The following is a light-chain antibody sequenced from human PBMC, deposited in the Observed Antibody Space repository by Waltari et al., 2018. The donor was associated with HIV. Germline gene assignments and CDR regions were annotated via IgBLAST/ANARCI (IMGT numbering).Light chain of an antibody. V-gene: IGLV2-14*03. CDR3: GSYSTGSALVV. CDR2: AVI. J-gene: IGLJ3*02. Sequence: QSALTQPASVSGSPGQSITITCTGAISDIGTYDHVSWYQQHPGRAPKLLIYAVILRPSGVSNRFSASKSGNTASLTISGRQSDDEADYYCGSYSTGSALVVFGGGTKVTVL. CDR1: ISDIGTYDH.